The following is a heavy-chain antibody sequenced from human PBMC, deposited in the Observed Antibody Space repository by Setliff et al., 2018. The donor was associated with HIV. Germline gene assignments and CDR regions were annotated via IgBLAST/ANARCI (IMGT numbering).Heavy chain of an antibody. CDR3: AREPDSIPYDY. V-gene: IGHV4-4*07. CDR1: GASISSYY. D-gene: IGHD4-4*01. Sequence: SETLSLTCTVSGASISSYYWSWIRQPAGKGLEWIGHIYTSGSTNYNPSLKSRVTISVDASRNQFSLKLNSVTAADTAVYYCAREPDSIPYDYWGQGTLVTVSS. CDR2: IYTSGST. J-gene: IGHJ4*02.